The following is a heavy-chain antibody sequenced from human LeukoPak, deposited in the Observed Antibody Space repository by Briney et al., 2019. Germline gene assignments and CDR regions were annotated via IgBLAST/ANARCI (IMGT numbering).Heavy chain of an antibody. CDR1: GFTFSSYA. J-gene: IGHJ5*02. Sequence: GGSLRLSCAASGFTFSSYAMSWVRQAPGKGLEWVSAISGSGGSTYYADSVKGRFTISRDNSKNTLYLQMNSLRAEDTTVYYCAKDSPSMIHPGPFDPWGQGTLVTVSS. V-gene: IGHV3-23*01. CDR2: ISGSGGST. CDR3: AKDSPSMIHPGPFDP. D-gene: IGHD3-16*01.